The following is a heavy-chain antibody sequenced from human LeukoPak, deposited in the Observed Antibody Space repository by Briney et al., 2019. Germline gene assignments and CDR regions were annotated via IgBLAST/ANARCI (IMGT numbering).Heavy chain of an antibody. Sequence: PGGSLRLSCAASGFTFSSYEMNWVRQAPGKGLEWVSYISSSGSTIYYADSMKGRFTISRDNAKNSLYLQMNSLRAEDTAVYYCATPVSGSYYYYGMDVWGKGTTVTVSS. D-gene: IGHD2-15*01. V-gene: IGHV3-48*03. CDR2: ISSSGSTI. J-gene: IGHJ6*04. CDR1: GFTFSSYE. CDR3: ATPVSGSYYYYGMDV.